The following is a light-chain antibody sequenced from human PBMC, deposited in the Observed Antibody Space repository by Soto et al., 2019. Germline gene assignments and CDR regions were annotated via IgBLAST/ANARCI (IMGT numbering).Light chain of an antibody. CDR2: GAS. Sequence: ESVLTQSPGTLSLSPGERATLSCRASQSVRSSFLAWYQLKPGQAPRPLIYGASSRATGIPDRFSGSGSGTDVTLTISRLEPEDFAVYYWQQYDSSPWKFGPGTKVEIK. J-gene: IGKJ1*01. CDR3: QQYDSSPWK. V-gene: IGKV3-20*01. CDR1: QSVRSSF.